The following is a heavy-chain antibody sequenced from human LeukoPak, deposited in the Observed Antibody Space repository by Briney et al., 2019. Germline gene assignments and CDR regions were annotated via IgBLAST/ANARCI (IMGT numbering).Heavy chain of an antibody. V-gene: IGHV1-8*01. CDR1: GYTFTSYD. J-gene: IGHJ6*03. CDR3: ARGNALLANYYYYMDV. D-gene: IGHD3-3*02. Sequence: ASVKVSCKASGYTFTSYDINWVRQATGQGLEWMGWMNPNSGNTGYAQKFQGRVTMTRNTSVSTAYMELSSLRSEDTAVYYCARGNALLANYYYYMDVWGKGTTVTISS. CDR2: MNPNSGNT.